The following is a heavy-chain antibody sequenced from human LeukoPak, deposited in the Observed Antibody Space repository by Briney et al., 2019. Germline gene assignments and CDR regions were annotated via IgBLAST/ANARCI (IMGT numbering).Heavy chain of an antibody. CDR3: AQGGLYVSGSYYGSHAFDI. Sequence: GGSLRLSCAASGFTFSNYGMHWVRQAPGKGLEWVAFIRYDGSTYYADSVKGRFTISRDNSKNTLYMQMNSLRAEDTAVYYCAQGGLYVSGSYYGSHAFDIWGQGTMVTVSS. D-gene: IGHD3-10*01. CDR2: IRYDGST. V-gene: IGHV3-30*02. J-gene: IGHJ3*02. CDR1: GFTFSNYG.